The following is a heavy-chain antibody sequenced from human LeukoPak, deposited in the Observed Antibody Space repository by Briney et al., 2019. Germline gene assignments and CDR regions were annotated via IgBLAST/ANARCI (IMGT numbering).Heavy chain of an antibody. CDR3: TRDGSGFYYYYYMDV. CDR1: GFTFSDYS. CDR2: ISTVSTYT. V-gene: IGHV3-21*01. D-gene: IGHD6-25*01. Sequence: GGSLRLSCAASGFTFSDYSTNWVRQAPGKGLEWVASISTVSTYTFYAESLKGRISISRDNAKNSLILQMSSLRADDTAVYYCTRDGSGFYYYYYMDVWGKGTTVTVSS. J-gene: IGHJ6*03.